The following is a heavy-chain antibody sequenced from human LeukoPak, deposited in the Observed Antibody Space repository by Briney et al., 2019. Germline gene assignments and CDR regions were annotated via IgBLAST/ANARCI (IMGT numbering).Heavy chain of an antibody. Sequence: PSETVSLTCTVSGGSISSYYWSWIRQPPGKGLEWIGYIYYSGSTNYNPSLKSRVTISVDTSKNQFSLKLSSVTAADTAVYYCARVLDYLGYFDYWGQGTLVSLSS. V-gene: IGHV4-59*01. CDR1: GGSISSYY. J-gene: IGHJ4*02. CDR3: ARVLDYLGYFDY. CDR2: IYYSGST. D-gene: IGHD4/OR15-4a*01.